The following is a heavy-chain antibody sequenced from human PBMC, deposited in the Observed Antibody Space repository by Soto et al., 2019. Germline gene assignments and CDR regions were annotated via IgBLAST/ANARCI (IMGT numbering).Heavy chain of an antibody. J-gene: IGHJ6*02. CDR3: ARGKGMAV. V-gene: IGHV3-21*01. CDR2: ISGGSSFI. Sequence: EVQLVESGGGLVKPGVSMRLSCAASGVTFSSYSMNWVRQAPGKGLEWVSSISGGSSFIYYADSVKGRFTISMDNRKNSLYLQPNLRSTEDTAVYNCARGKGMAVWGQGTTVTVSS. CDR1: GVTFSSYS.